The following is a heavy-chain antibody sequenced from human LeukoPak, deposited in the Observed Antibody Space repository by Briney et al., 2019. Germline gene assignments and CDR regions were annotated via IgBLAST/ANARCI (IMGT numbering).Heavy chain of an antibody. J-gene: IGHJ5*02. V-gene: IGHV3-49*03. D-gene: IGHD3-16*01. CDR1: GFTFGDYA. Sequence: GGSLRLSCTASGFTFGDYAMSWFRQAPGKGLEWVGFIRSKAYGGTTEYAASVKGRFTISRDDSKSIAYLQMNSLKTEDTAVYYCTRALEQWGRNWFDPWGQGTLVTVSS. CDR2: IRSKAYGGTT. CDR3: TRALEQWGRNWFDP.